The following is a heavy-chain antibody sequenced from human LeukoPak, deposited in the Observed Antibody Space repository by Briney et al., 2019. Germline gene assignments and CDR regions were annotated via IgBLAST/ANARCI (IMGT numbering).Heavy chain of an antibody. CDR3: AKVSLGVVVPAAEDDY. Sequence: GGSLRLSCAASGFTFSNYAMSWVRQAPGKGLEWVSAISGSGGSTYYADSVKGRFTISRDNSKNTLYLQMNSLRAEDTAVYYCAKVSLGVVVPAAEDDYWGQGTLVTVSS. CDR1: GFTFSNYA. D-gene: IGHD2-2*01. J-gene: IGHJ4*02. V-gene: IGHV3-23*01. CDR2: ISGSGGST.